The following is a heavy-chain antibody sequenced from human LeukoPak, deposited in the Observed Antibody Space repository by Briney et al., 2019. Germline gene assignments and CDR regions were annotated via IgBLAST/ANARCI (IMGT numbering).Heavy chain of an antibody. J-gene: IGHJ4*02. V-gene: IGHV3-23*01. Sequence: GGSLRLSCAASGFTFSSYAMSWVRQAPGKGLEWVSTISGGGGTTYYADSVKGRFTISRDNSKNTLYLQMNSLRAEDTAAYYCAHVLDTARGVMDYWGQGTLVTASS. CDR3: AHVLDTARGVMDY. CDR2: ISGGGGTT. CDR1: GFTFSSYA. D-gene: IGHD5-18*01.